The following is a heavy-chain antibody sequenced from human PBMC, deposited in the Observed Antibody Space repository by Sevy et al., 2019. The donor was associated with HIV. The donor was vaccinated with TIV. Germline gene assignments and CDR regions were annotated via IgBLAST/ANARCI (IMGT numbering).Heavy chain of an antibody. CDR3: ARDANYDILTGYYIHAFDI. CDR1: GGSISSYY. Sequence: SETLSLTCTVSGGSISSYYWSWIRQPPGKGLEWIGYIYYSGSTNYNPSLKSRVTISVDTSKNQFSLKLSSVTAADTAVYYCARDANYDILTGYYIHAFDIWGQGTMVTVSS. CDR2: IYYSGST. V-gene: IGHV4-59*01. J-gene: IGHJ3*02. D-gene: IGHD3-9*01.